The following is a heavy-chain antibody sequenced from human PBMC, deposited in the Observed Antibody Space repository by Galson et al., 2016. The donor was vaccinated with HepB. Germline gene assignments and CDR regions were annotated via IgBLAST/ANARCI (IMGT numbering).Heavy chain of an antibody. CDR3: ARLFASGRKYDAFDI. Sequence: EPLSLTCTVSGDSISSSSNYWGWIRQSPGKGLEWIGSIYYSGSAYYNPSLKSHFTISMGASRNQFSLQLTSVTAADTAVYYCARLFASGRKYDAFDIWGQGTVVTVSS. J-gene: IGHJ3*02. V-gene: IGHV4-39*01. CDR1: GDSISSSSNY. D-gene: IGHD3-10*01. CDR2: IYYSGSA.